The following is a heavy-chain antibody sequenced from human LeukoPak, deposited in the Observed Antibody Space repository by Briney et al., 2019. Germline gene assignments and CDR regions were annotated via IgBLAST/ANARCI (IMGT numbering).Heavy chain of an antibody. CDR3: AYDLVVVAATPV. D-gene: IGHD2-15*01. Sequence: ASVKVSFKASGYTFTGYYMHWVRQAPGQGLEWMGRINPNSGGTNYAQKFQGRVTMTRDTSISTAYMELSRLRSDDTAVYYCAYDLVVVAATPVWGQGTLVTVSS. CDR1: GYTFTGYY. J-gene: IGHJ4*02. V-gene: IGHV1-2*06. CDR2: INPNSGGT.